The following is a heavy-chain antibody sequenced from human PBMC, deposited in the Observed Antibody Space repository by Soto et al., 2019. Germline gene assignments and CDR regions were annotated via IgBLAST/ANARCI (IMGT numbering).Heavy chain of an antibody. CDR1: GGSFSGYY. V-gene: IGHV4-34*01. J-gene: IGHJ3*02. CDR3: ARANAFDI. CDR2: INHSGST. Sequence: SETLSLTCAVYGGSFSGYYWSWIRQPPGKGLEWIGEINHSGSTNYNPSLKSRVTISVDTSKNQFSLKLSSVTAADTAVYYCARANAFDIWGQGTMVTVSS.